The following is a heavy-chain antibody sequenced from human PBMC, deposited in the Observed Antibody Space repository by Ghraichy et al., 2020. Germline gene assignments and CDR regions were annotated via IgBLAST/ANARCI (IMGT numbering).Heavy chain of an antibody. CDR3: TTRDGIYYFDW. CDR1: GFTFSDAS. J-gene: IGHJ4*02. Sequence: GGSLRLSCAASGFTFSDASMTWVRQAPGKGLEWVGRIKSNTDRGTTDYAAPVRGRFTISRDDSKNTLYLQMNSLKTEDTAVYYCTTRDGIYYFDWWGQGALVTVSS. V-gene: IGHV3-15*01. D-gene: IGHD1-26*01. CDR2: IKSNTDRGTT.